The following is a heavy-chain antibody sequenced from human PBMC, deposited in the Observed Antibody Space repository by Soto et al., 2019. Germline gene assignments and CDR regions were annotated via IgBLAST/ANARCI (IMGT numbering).Heavy chain of an antibody. D-gene: IGHD3-3*01. CDR1: GFTFSSYG. CDR2: IWYDGSNK. CDR3: AIDGSPYYDFWSGYYTGTPLSFMDV. J-gene: IGHJ6*02. Sequence: GGSLRLSCAASGFTFSSYGMHWVRQAPGKGLEWVAVIWYDGSNKYYADSVKGRFTISRDDSKNTLYLQMNSLRAEDTAVYYCAIDGSPYYDFWSGYYTGTPLSFMDVWGQGTTVTVSS. V-gene: IGHV3-33*01.